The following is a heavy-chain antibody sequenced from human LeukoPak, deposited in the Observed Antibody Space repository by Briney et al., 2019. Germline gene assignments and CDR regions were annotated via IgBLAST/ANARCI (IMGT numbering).Heavy chain of an antibody. CDR3: ARGAVAAAGTLDY. Sequence: PGRSLRLSCAACGFTFSSYGMHWVRQAPGKGLEWVAVIWYDGSNKYYADSVKGRFTISRDNSKNTLYLQMNSLRAEDTAVYYCARGAVAAAGTLDYWGQGTLVTVSS. CDR2: IWYDGSNK. D-gene: IGHD6-13*01. V-gene: IGHV3-33*01. CDR1: GFTFSSYG. J-gene: IGHJ4*02.